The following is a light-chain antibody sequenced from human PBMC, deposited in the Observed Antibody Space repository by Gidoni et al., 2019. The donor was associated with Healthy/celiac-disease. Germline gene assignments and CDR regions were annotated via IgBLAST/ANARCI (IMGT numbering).Light chain of an antibody. V-gene: IGKV1-5*01. Sequence: DIQMTQSPSTLSASVGDRVTITCRAIQSISSWLAWYQQKPGKAPKLLIYDASSLESGVPSRFSGSGSGTEFTLTISSLQPDDFATYYCQQYNSYSLFGPGTKVDIK. J-gene: IGKJ3*01. CDR1: QSISSW. CDR2: DAS. CDR3: QQYNSYSL.